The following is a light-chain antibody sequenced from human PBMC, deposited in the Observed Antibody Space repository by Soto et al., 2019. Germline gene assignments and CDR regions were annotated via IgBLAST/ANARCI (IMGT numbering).Light chain of an antibody. Sequence: EIVLTQSPGTLSLSPGERDTLSCRASQRVSTIYLAWYQQKPGQAPRLLIYGSSSRATGIPDRFSGSVSGTDFTLTINSLEPEDFAVYYCQQYDTSPYTFGQGTKVEIK. V-gene: IGKV3-20*01. CDR3: QQYDTSPYT. CDR2: GSS. CDR1: QRVSTIY. J-gene: IGKJ2*01.